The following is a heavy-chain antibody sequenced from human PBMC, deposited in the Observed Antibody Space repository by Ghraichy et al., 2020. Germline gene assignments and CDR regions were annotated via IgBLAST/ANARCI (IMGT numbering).Heavy chain of an antibody. Sequence: SETLSLTCAVYGGSFSGYYWSWIRQPPGKGLEWIGVINHSGSTNYNPSLKSRVTISVDTSKNQFSLKLSSVTAADTAVYYCTRGRPRYYYDSSGYLDYWGQGTLVTVSS. CDR3: TRGRPRYYYDSSGYLDY. D-gene: IGHD3-22*01. CDR2: INHSGST. J-gene: IGHJ4*02. V-gene: IGHV4-34*01. CDR1: GGSFSGYY.